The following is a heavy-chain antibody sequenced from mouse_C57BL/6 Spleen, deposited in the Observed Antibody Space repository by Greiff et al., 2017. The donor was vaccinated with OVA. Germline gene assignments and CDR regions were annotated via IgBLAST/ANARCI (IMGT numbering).Heavy chain of an antibody. D-gene: IGHD2-1*01. J-gene: IGHJ1*03. CDR2: ISSGSSTI. CDR3: ARDGNYGYFDV. Sequence: EVKLVESGGGLVKPGGSLKLSCAASGMHWVRQAPEKGLEWVAYISSGSSTIYYADTVKGRFTISRDNAKNTLFLQMTSLRSEDTAMYYCARDGNYGYFDVWGTGTTVTVSS. V-gene: IGHV5-17*01. CDR1: G.